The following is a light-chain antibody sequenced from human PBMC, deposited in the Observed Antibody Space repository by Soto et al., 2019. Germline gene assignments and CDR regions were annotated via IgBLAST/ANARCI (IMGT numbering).Light chain of an antibody. V-gene: IGKV1-39*01. J-gene: IGKJ1*01. Sequence: DIQMTQSPSSLSASVGDRVTIICRASQSISSYLNWYQQKPGKAPKLLIYAASSLQSGVPSRFSGSGSGTDFTLTISSLQPEDIATYYCQESYSTSFGQGTKVDI. CDR2: AAS. CDR1: QSISSY. CDR3: QESYSTS.